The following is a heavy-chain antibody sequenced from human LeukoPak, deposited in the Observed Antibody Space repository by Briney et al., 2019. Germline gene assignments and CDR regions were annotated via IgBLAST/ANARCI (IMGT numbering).Heavy chain of an antibody. Sequence: GGSLRLSCAASGFTFSSYWMHWVRHAPGKGLVWVSRINSDGSSTSYADSVKGRFTISRDNAKNTLYLQMNSLRAEDTAVYYCAREVGGSSWYNYYYYMDVWGKGTTVTVSS. CDR2: INSDGSST. J-gene: IGHJ6*03. CDR1: GFTFSSYW. V-gene: IGHV3-74*01. D-gene: IGHD6-13*01. CDR3: AREVGGSSWYNYYYYMDV.